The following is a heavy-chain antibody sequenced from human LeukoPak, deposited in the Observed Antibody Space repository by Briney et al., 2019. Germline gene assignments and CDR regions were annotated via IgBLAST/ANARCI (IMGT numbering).Heavy chain of an antibody. V-gene: IGHV4-4*07. CDR2: IYTSGST. Sequence: SETLSLTCTVSGGSISSYYWSWIRQPAGKGLEWIGRIYTSGSTNYNPSLKSRVTMSVDTSKNQFSLKLSSVTAADTAVYYCASQWELHLFYAFDIWSQGTMVTVSS. CDR3: ASQWELHLFYAFDI. CDR1: GGSISSYY. D-gene: IGHD1-26*01. J-gene: IGHJ3*02.